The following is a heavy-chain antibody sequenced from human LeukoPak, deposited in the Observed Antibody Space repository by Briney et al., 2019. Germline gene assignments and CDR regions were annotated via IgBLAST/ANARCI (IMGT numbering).Heavy chain of an antibody. CDR2: IYYSGST. CDR1: GGSTSSYY. Sequence: SETLSLTCTVSGGSTSSYYWSWIRQPPGKGLEWIGYIYYSGSTNYNPSLKSRVTISVDTSKNQFSLKLSSVTAADTAVYYCARERAVAGTGDWFDPWGQGTLVTVSS. CDR3: ARERAVAGTGDWFDP. D-gene: IGHD6-19*01. V-gene: IGHV4-59*01. J-gene: IGHJ5*02.